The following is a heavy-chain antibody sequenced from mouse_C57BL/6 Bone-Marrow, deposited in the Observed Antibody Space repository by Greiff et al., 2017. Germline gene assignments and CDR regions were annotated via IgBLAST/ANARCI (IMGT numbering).Heavy chain of an antibody. CDR3: TNYDGYYAFFDY. CDR1: GFNIKDYY. J-gene: IGHJ2*01. V-gene: IGHV14-1*01. CDR2: IDPEDGDT. D-gene: IGHD2-3*01. Sequence: VQLQQSGAELVRPGASVKLSCTASGFNIKDYYMHWVKQRPEQGLEWIGRIDPEDGDTEYAPKFQGKATMTADTASNTAYLQLSSLTSEDTAVYYCTNYDGYYAFFDYRGQGTTLTVSS.